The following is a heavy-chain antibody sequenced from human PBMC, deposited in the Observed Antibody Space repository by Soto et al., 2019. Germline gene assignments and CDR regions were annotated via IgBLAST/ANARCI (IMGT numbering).Heavy chain of an antibody. J-gene: IGHJ4*02. Sequence: QLQLQESGPGLVKPSETLSLTCTVSGGSISSSSYYWGWIRQPPGKGLEWIGSIYYSGSTYYNPSLKSRVTISVDTSKNQFSLKLSSVTAADTAVYYCARQGGSSSWYYYFDYWGQGTLVTVSS. D-gene: IGHD6-13*01. V-gene: IGHV4-39*01. CDR1: GGSISSSSYY. CDR3: ARQGGSSSWYYYFDY. CDR2: IYYSGST.